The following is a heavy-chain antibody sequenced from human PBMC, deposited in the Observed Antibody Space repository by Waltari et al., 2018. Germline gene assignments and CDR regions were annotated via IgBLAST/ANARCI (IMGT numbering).Heavy chain of an antibody. J-gene: IGHJ4*02. CDR1: GFPFSNAW. CDR3: TPKTNF. CDR2: IKTKSEGGTT. Sequence: EVQVVESGGGLVRPGGSLRFSCEASGFPFSNAWINWVRQAPGKGLEWVGRIKTKSEGGTTDYAAPVKGRFTLSRDDSKNTVYLQMNSLKIEDTAVYYCTPKTNFWGQGTLVTVSS. V-gene: IGHV3-15*01.